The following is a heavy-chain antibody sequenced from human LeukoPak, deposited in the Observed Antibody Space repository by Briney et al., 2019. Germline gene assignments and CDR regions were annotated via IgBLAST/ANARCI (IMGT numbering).Heavy chain of an antibody. J-gene: IGHJ4*02. D-gene: IGHD5/OR15-5a*01. V-gene: IGHV3-7*04. Sequence: GGSLRLSCAASGXTVSSNYMSWVXQAPGXGLEWVANIKEDGSEKYYVDSVKGRFTISRDNAKKTLFLQMNSLRVEDTAVYYCARDRALSYWGQGTLVTVSS. CDR2: IKEDGSEK. CDR1: GXTVSSNY. CDR3: ARDRALSY.